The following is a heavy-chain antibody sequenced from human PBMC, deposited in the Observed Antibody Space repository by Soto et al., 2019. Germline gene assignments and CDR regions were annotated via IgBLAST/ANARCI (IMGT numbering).Heavy chain of an antibody. V-gene: IGHV4-31*11. D-gene: IGHD6-13*01. J-gene: IGHJ4*02. CDR2: IYPSGST. CDR1: RVSITTGDYY. CDR3: ARGQLEGARGFG. Sequence: SGTLSLTCAVPRVSITTGDYYWTWIRQHPGMGLEWIGYIYPSGSTYYNPSLKSRVSISIDTSKNQFSLKLSSVTAADTAVYYCARGQLEGARGFGWGQGTLVTVPQ.